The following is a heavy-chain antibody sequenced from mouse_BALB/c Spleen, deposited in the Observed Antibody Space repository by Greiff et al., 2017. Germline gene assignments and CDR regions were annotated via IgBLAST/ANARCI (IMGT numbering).Heavy chain of an antibody. CDR3: AGYYRYGMDY. CDR1: GYTFTSYW. CDR2: INPSNGRT. D-gene: IGHD2-14*01. J-gene: IGHJ4*01. V-gene: IGHV1S81*02. Sequence: QVQLKQSGAELVKPGASVKLSCKASGYTFTSYWMHWVKQRPGQGLEWIGEINPSNGRTNYNEKFKSKATLTVDKSSSTAYMQLSSLTSEDSAVYYCAGYYRYGMDYWGQGTSVTVSS.